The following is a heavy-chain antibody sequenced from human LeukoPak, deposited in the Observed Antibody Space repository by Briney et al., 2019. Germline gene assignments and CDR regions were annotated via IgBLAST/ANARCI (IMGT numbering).Heavy chain of an antibody. Sequence: GILRLSCAASGYTLSDHYIDWVRQAPGKGLEWIGRYRNRANGYTTEDATSVRGRFSFSRDDSKNSLYLQMSSLKTEDTAVYYCARTNTVTRVDFASWGQGTLVTVSS. CDR3: ARTNTVTRVDFAS. CDR2: YRNRANGYTT. J-gene: IGHJ4*02. V-gene: IGHV3-72*01. CDR1: GYTLSDHY. D-gene: IGHD4-17*01.